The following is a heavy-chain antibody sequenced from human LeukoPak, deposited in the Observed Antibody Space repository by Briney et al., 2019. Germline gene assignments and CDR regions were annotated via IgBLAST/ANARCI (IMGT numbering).Heavy chain of an antibody. Sequence: PSETLSLTCTVSGGSISSYYWSRIRQPPGKGLEWIGYIYYSGSTNYNPSLKSRVTISVDTSKNQFSLKLSSVTAADTAVYYCARADIVVVPAAMGGGAFDIWGQGTMVTVSS. CDR1: GGSISSYY. D-gene: IGHD2-2*01. V-gene: IGHV4-59*01. J-gene: IGHJ3*02. CDR2: IYYSGST. CDR3: ARADIVVVPAAMGGGAFDI.